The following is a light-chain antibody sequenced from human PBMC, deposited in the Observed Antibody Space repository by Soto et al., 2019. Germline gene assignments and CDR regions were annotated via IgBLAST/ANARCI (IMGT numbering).Light chain of an antibody. Sequence: ALAQPRSVSGSPGQSVTISCTGTSSDVGGYNYVSWYQQHPGKAPKLMIFDVSKRPSGVPDRFSGSKSANTASLTISGLQAEDEADYYCSSYTSSSTPYVFGTGTKVTVL. CDR3: SSYTSSSTPYV. V-gene: IGLV2-11*01. J-gene: IGLJ1*01. CDR1: SSDVGGYNY. CDR2: DVS.